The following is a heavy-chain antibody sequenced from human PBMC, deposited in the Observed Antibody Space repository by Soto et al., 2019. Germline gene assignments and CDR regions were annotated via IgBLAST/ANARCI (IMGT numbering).Heavy chain of an antibody. CDR3: ARDLWGYCGTDCYPLDV. CDR2: MYNTGST. D-gene: IGHD2-21*02. Sequence: SETLSLTYTVSGGSISGYCWSWIRQPPGKGLEWIGYMYNTGSTVYNPSFKSRVTISVDTSKNQFSLKLNSVTAADTAVYYCARDLWGYCGTDCYPLDVWGQGTTLTVSS. CDR1: GGSISGYC. V-gene: IGHV4-59*01. J-gene: IGHJ6*02.